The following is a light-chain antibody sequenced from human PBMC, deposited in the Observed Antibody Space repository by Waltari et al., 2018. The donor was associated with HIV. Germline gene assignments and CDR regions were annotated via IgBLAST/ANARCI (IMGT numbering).Light chain of an antibody. CDR2: GNS. J-gene: IGLJ2*01. CDR3: QSYDSSLSGYVV. V-gene: IGLV1-40*01. Sequence: QSVLTQPPSVSGAPGQRVTISCTGSSSNIGAGYDLHWYQQLPGTAPKLLIYGNSKRPSGVPDRFSGSKSGTSASLAITGLQAEDEADYYCQSYDSSLSGYVVFGGGTKLTVL. CDR1: SSNIGAGYD.